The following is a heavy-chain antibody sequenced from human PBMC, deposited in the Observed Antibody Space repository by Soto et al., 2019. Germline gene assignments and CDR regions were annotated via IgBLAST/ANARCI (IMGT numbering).Heavy chain of an antibody. J-gene: IGHJ3*02. CDR2: ISAYNGNT. V-gene: IGHV1-18*01. CDR1: GYTFTSYG. Sequence: ASVKVSCKASGYTFTSYGISWVRQAPGQGLEWMGWISAYNGNTNYAQKLQGRVTMTTDTSTSTAYMELRSLRSDDTALYYCARDRAGLLGYCSGGSCRDAFDIWGQGTMVTVSS. D-gene: IGHD2-15*01. CDR3: ARDRAGLLGYCSGGSCRDAFDI.